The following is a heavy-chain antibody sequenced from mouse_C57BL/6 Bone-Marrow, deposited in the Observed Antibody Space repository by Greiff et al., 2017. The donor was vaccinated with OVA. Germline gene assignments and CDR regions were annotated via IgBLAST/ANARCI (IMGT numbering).Heavy chain of an antibody. CDR1: GYTFTSYW. D-gene: IGHD1-1*01. Sequence: QVQLQQPGAELVMPGASVKLSCTASGYTFTSYWMPWVQQRPGQGLEWIGEIDPSDSYTNYNQKFKGKSTLSVYNSYSAAYMQLRSLTSEDSAVLYCARGGYDYGSNCYFDVWGTGTTVTVAS. V-gene: IGHV1-69*01. CDR2: IDPSDSYT. CDR3: ARGGYDYGSNCYFDV. J-gene: IGHJ1*03.